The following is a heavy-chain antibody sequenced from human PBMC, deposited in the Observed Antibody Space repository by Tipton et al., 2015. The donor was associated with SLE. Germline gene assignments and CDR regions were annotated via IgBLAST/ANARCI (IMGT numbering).Heavy chain of an antibody. J-gene: IGHJ4*02. CDR1: GDSISGHY. CDR2: IHDSGST. Sequence: LSLTCTVSGDSISGHYRSWIRQPPGKGLEWIGYIHDSGSTSYNPSLKSRVTISEDTSKQQFSLKLTSLTAADTAVYYCARHAGDYAYFDSWGQGILVTVSS. CDR3: ARHAGDYAYFDS. V-gene: IGHV4-59*08. D-gene: IGHD4-17*01.